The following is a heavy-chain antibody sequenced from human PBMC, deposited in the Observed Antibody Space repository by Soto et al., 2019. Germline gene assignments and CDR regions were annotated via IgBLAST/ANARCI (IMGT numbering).Heavy chain of an antibody. CDR1: GGSISSYY. Sequence: LTCTVSGGSISSYYWSWIRQPAGKGLEWIGRIYTSGSTNYNPSLKSRVTMSVDTSKNQFSLKLSSVTAADTALYYCARDWRTGFYHFDSWCQGTLVTGSS. V-gene: IGHV4-4*07. CDR3: ARDWRTGFYHFDS. CDR2: IYTSGST. D-gene: IGHD6-19*01. J-gene: IGHJ4*02.